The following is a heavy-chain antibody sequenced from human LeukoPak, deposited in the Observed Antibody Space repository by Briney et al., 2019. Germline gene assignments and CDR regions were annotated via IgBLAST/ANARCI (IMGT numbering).Heavy chain of an antibody. J-gene: IGHJ6*02. D-gene: IGHD4-17*01. Sequence: SETLSLTCTVSGGSISSYYWSWIRQPPGKGLEWIGYIYYSGSTNYNPSLKSRVTTSVDTSKNQFSLKLSSVTAADTAVYYCARDGDDYGDYRYGMDVWGQGTTVTVSS. CDR1: GGSISSYY. CDR3: ARDGDDYGDYRYGMDV. V-gene: IGHV4-59*01. CDR2: IYYSGST.